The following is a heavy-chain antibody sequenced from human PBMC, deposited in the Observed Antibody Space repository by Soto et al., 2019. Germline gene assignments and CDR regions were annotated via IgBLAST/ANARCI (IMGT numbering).Heavy chain of an antibody. CDR1: GFTVSSNY. Sequence: EVQLVESGGGLVQPGGSLRLSCAASGFTVSSNYMSWVRQAPGKGLEWLSVIYTDDSTYYADSVKGRFTISRHNSKNTLYLQTNSLRAECPDIRYCTPATSGSSCPIYWGQGALVTVSS. D-gene: IGHD2-2*01. CDR2: IYTDDST. CDR3: TPATSGSSCPIY. J-gene: IGHJ4*02. V-gene: IGHV3-53*04.